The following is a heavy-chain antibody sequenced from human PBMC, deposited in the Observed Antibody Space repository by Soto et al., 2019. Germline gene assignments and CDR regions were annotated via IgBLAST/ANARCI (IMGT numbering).Heavy chain of an antibody. CDR2: ISYDGSNK. CDR1: GFTFSSYG. Sequence: PGGSLRLSCAASGFTFSSYGMHWVRQAPGKGLEWVAVISYDGSNKYYADSVKGRFTISRDNSKNTLYLQMNSLRAEDTAVYYCAKELRPGHYGDYFSWGQGTLVTVSS. V-gene: IGHV3-30*18. CDR3: AKELRPGHYGDYFS. J-gene: IGHJ4*02. D-gene: IGHD4-17*01.